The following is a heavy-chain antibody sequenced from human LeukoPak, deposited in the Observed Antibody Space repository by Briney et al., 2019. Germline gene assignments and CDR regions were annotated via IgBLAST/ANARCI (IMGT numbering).Heavy chain of an antibody. CDR3: ASRSIYEPSIDY. D-gene: IGHD2-2*02. Sequence: KTGGSLRLSCAASGFTFSAFYMSWIRQTPGKGLEYLSYLKGDNGDINYADSVKGRFTISRDNSKNTLYLQMNSLRAEDTAVYYCASRSIYEPSIDYWGQGTLVTVSS. J-gene: IGHJ4*02. CDR2: LKGDNGDI. V-gene: IGHV3-11*06. CDR1: GFTFSAFY.